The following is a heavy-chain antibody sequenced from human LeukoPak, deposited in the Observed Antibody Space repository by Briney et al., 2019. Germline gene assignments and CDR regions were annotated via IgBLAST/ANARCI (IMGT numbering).Heavy chain of an antibody. V-gene: IGHV3-11*01. CDR3: ARGGNWNSFDY. Sequence: PGGSLRLSCAASGFTFRDYYMSWIRQAPGKGLEWLSYISSTTSTIYYADSVKGRFTISRDNAKNALYLQLNSLRAEDTAVYYCARGGNWNSFDYWGQGTLVTVSS. CDR2: ISSTTSTI. J-gene: IGHJ4*02. D-gene: IGHD1-1*01. CDR1: GFTFRDYY.